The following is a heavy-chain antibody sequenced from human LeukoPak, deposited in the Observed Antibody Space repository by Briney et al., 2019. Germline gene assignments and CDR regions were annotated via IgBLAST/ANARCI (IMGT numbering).Heavy chain of an antibody. CDR2: ISYTGTT. CDR3: ARHFGSAKNWFDP. CDR1: GDSISKYY. Sequence: SETLSLTCTVSGDSISKYYWSWIRQPPGRGLEWMGYISYTGTTTYTPSLMTRVTITSDTPKNQFSLKLTSVTAADTAVYYCARHFGSAKNWFDPWGQGTLVTASS. D-gene: IGHD3-16*01. J-gene: IGHJ5*02. V-gene: IGHV4-59*08.